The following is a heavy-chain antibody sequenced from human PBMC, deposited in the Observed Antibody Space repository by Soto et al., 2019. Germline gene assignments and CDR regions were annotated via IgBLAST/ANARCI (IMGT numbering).Heavy chain of an antibody. J-gene: IGHJ6*02. Sequence: ASVKVSCKASGYTFTGYYMHWVRQAPGQGLEWMGWINPNSGGTNYAQKFQGRVTMTRDTSISTAYMELSRLRSDDTAVYYCARGQLRIEYSVLHGMDVWGQGTTVTVSS. V-gene: IGHV1-2*02. CDR3: ARGQLRIEYSVLHGMDV. CDR1: GYTFTGYY. CDR2: INPNSGGT. D-gene: IGHD6-6*01.